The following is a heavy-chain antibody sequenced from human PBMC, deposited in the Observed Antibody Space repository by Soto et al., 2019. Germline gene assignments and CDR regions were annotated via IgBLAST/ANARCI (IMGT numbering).Heavy chain of an antibody. V-gene: IGHV1-69*08. CDR2: IIPILGIA. Sequence: QVQLVQSGAEVKKPGSSVKVSCKASGGTFSSYTISWVRQAPGQGLEWMGRIIPILGIANYAQKFQGRVTITADKSTSTAYMELSSLRSEDTAVYYGARDVWAAAAGSSDNDYWGQGTLVTVSS. CDR1: GGTFSSYT. J-gene: IGHJ4*02. D-gene: IGHD6-13*01. CDR3: ARDVWAAAAGSSDNDY.